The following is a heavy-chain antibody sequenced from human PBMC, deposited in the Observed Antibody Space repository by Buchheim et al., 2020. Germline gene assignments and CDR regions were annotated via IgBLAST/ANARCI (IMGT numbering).Heavy chain of an antibody. V-gene: IGHV4-39*07. CDR2: IFHSGST. CDR1: GGSISASYY. CDR3: ARARITGWFDP. D-gene: IGHD3-16*01. Sequence: QLQLQESGPGLVKPSETLSLTCTVSGGSISASYYWGWIRQPPGKGLEWIGSIFHSGSTHYNPSLKSRVTISVYTSASQFSLKLSSVTAADTAMYYCARARITGWFDPWGQGTL. J-gene: IGHJ5*02.